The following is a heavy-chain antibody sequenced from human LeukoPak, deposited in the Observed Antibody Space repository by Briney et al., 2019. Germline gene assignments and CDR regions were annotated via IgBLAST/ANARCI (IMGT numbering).Heavy chain of an antibody. CDR1: GFTVSSNY. CDR3: AKGPLTEVAGTTWDY. Sequence: GGSLRLSCAASGFTVSSNYMSWVRQAPGKGLEWVSVISGSGASTYYADSVRGRFTISRDNSKNTLYLQMNSLRAEDTAVYYCAKGPLTEVAGTTWDYWGQGTLVTVSS. J-gene: IGHJ4*02. D-gene: IGHD6-19*01. CDR2: ISGSGAST. V-gene: IGHV3-23*01.